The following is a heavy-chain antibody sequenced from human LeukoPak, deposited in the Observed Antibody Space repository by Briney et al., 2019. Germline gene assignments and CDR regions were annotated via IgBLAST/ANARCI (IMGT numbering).Heavy chain of an antibody. Sequence: SVKVSCKASGGTFSSYTISWVRQAPGQGLEWMGRIIPILGIANYAQKFQGRVTITADKSTGTAYMELSSLRSEDTAVYYCARARNPYGDFDYWGQGTLVTVSP. J-gene: IGHJ4*02. CDR3: ARARNPYGDFDY. D-gene: IGHD4-17*01. CDR2: IIPILGIA. CDR1: GGTFSSYT. V-gene: IGHV1-69*02.